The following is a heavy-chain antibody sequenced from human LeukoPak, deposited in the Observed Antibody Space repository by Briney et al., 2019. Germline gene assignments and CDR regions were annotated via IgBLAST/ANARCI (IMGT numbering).Heavy chain of an antibody. CDR2: IIPILGIA. CDR3: AREGGGRAIIVATIVGYYYGMDV. CDR1: GGTFSSYA. Sequence: GASVKVSCKASGGTFSSYAISWVRQAPGQGLEWMGRIIPILGIANYAQKFQGRVTITADKSTSTAYMELSSLRSEDTAVYYCAREGGGRAIIVATIVGYYYGMDVWGQGTTVTVSS. D-gene: IGHD5-12*01. V-gene: IGHV1-69*04. J-gene: IGHJ6*02.